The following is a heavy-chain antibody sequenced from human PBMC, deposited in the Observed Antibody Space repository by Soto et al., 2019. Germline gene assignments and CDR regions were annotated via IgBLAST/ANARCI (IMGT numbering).Heavy chain of an antibody. CDR1: GSTFSDYA. CDR3: ASRRGSSGWYRWFDP. Sequence: EVQLLESGGGLVQPGGSLRLSCAGSGSTFSDYAMNWVRQAPGKGLEWVSVISDNGIKTYYADSVKGRFTISRDNSKNTLYLQMNSLRAEATAVYYCASRRGSSGWYRWFDPWGQGTLVTVSS. J-gene: IGHJ5*02. V-gene: IGHV3-23*01. D-gene: IGHD6-19*01. CDR2: ISDNGIKT.